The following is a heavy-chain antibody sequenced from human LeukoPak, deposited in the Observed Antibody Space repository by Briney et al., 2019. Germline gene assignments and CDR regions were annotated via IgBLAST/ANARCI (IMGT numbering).Heavy chain of an antibody. D-gene: IGHD4-23*01. Sequence: GGSLRLSCTASGFSFDSYAMGWVRQAPGRGLEWISSITSGSTTLYYGDSVRGRSTVSRDNAKNSLYLQMNSLRAEDTAVYYCAKGTVVTPSIYYYYGMDVWGQGTTVTVSS. V-gene: IGHV3-48*04. J-gene: IGHJ6*02. CDR2: ITSGSTTL. CDR1: GFSFDSYA. CDR3: AKGTVVTPSIYYYYGMDV.